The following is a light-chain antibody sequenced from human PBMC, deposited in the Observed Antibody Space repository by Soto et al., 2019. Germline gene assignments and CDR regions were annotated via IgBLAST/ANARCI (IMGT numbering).Light chain of an antibody. J-gene: IGKJ1*01. V-gene: IGKV3-15*01. Sequence: EIVMTHSPATLSVSPGERATLYCRASQSVSSNLAWYQQKPGQAPRLLIYGASTRATGIPARFSGSGSGTEFTLTISSLQSEDFAVYYCQQYNNWPPWTFGQGTKVDIK. CDR3: QQYNNWPPWT. CDR1: QSVSSN. CDR2: GAS.